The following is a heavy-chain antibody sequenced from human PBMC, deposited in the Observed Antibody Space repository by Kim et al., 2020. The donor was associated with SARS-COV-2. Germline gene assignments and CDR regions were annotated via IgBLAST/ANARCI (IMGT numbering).Heavy chain of an antibody. CDR3: AKDHVAAGTSAVIDY. J-gene: IGHJ4*02. D-gene: IGHD6-25*01. Sequence: DSVKGRFTISRDNAKNSLYLQMNSLRAEDTALYYCAKDHVAAGTSAVIDYWGQGTLVTVSS. V-gene: IGHV3-9*01.